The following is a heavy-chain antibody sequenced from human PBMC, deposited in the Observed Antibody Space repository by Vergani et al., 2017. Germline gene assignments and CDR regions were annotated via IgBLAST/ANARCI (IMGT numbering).Heavy chain of an antibody. CDR3: AGITSGYASGSIYYYGMDV. CDR2: IIPIFGTA. CDR1: GGTFSSYA. J-gene: IGHJ6*02. V-gene: IGHV1-69*18. D-gene: IGHD3-10*01. Sequence: QVQLVQSGAEVKKPGSSVKVSCKASGGTFSSYAISWVRQAPGQGIEWMGRIIPIFGTANYAQQFQGRVTITADESTSTAYMELSSLRSEDTAVYYCAGITSGYASGSIYYYGMDVWGQGTTVTVSS.